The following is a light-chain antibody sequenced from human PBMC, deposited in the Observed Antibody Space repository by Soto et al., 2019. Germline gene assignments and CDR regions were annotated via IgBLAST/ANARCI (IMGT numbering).Light chain of an antibody. CDR3: MQGTHWPYT. J-gene: IGKJ2*01. CDR1: QSLVHSDGNTY. Sequence: DVVMTQSPLSLPVTLGQPASISCRSSQSLVHSDGNTYLNWYQQRPGQSPRRLIYKVSNRDPGVPDRFSGSASGSDFTLKISRVEAEDVGVYYCMQGTHWPYTFGQGTKVDIK. CDR2: KVS. V-gene: IGKV2-30*02.